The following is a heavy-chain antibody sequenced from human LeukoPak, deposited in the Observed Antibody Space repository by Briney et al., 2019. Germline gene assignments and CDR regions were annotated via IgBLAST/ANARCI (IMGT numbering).Heavy chain of an antibody. V-gene: IGHV1-69*05. D-gene: IGHD6-13*01. CDR2: IIPIFGTA. CDR3: ARVHSSSWYETNDAFDI. J-gene: IGHJ3*02. Sequence: ASVKVSCKASGGTFSSYAISWVRQAPGQGLEWMGGIIPIFGTANYAQKLQGRVTMTTDTSTSTAYMELRSLRSDDTAVYYCARVHSSSWYETNDAFDIWGQGTMVTVSS. CDR1: GGTFSSYA.